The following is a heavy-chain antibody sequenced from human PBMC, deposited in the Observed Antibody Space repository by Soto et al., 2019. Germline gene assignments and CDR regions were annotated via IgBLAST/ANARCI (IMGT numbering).Heavy chain of an antibody. CDR3: AKDREGAGPTTILQN. D-gene: IGHD1-26*01. J-gene: IGHJ4*02. CDR1: GFTFSSYS. V-gene: IGHV3-23*01. CDR2: ISGYGGSI. Sequence: PGGSLRLSCAASGFTFSSYSMNWVRQAPGKGLEWVSSISGYGGSIWWADSVKGRFTISRDNSKNTLYLQMDRLRVEEPAEYFCAKDREGAGPTTILQNWGPGTLVTVSS.